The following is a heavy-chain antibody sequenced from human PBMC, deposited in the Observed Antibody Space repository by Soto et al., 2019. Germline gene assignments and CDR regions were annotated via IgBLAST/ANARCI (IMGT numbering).Heavy chain of an antibody. Sequence: QLLLQESGPGLVKPSETLSLTCTVSGGSFSNSFYYWGWIRQPPGKGLEWIGSISSSGGAYDNPSLESRVTISVDMSKNVFSLKLSSVTAADTAVYYCARHDVSYHGPGWFDPWGQGALVTVSS. CDR1: GGSFSNSFYY. J-gene: IGHJ5*02. V-gene: IGHV4-39*01. D-gene: IGHD1-26*01. CDR2: ISSSGGA. CDR3: ARHDVSYHGPGWFDP.